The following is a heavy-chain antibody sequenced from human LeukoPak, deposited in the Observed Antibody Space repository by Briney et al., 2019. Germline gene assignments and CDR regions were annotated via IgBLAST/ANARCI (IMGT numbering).Heavy chain of an antibody. Sequence: GGSLRLSCAASGNYWMHWVRQAPGKGLVWVSHNSDGSWTSYADSVKGRFTISKDNAKNTVYLQMNNLRAEDTAVYYFVSFYETYWGRGTLVTVSS. D-gene: IGHD2-2*01. CDR2: NSDGSWT. CDR1: GNYW. CDR3: VSFYETY. J-gene: IGHJ4*02. V-gene: IGHV3-74*01.